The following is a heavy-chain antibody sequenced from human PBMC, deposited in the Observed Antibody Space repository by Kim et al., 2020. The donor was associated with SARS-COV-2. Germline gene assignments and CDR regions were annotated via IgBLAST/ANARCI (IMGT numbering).Heavy chain of an antibody. D-gene: IGHD2-15*01. CDR1: GGSFSGYY. V-gene: IGHV4-34*01. J-gene: IGHJ4*01. Sequence: SETLSLTCAVYGGSFSGYYWSWIRQPPGKGLEWIGEINHSGSTNYNPSLKSRVTISVDTSKNQFSLKLSSVTAADTAVYYCARDGVLGYCSGGSCGLFD. CDR3: ARDGVLGYCSGGSCGLFD. CDR2: INHSGST.